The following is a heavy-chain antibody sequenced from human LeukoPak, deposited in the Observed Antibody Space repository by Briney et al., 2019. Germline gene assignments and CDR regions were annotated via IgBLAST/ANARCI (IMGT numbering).Heavy chain of an antibody. CDR3: AKVPTVYYYYGMDV. J-gene: IGHJ6*02. V-gene: IGHV3-43*02. D-gene: IGHD4-11*01. Sequence: GGSLRLSCAASGFTFDDYAMHWVRQAPGKGLEWVSLISGDGGSTYYADSVKGRFSISRDNSKNSLYLQMNSLRTEDTALYYCAKVPTVYYYYGMDVWGQGTTVTVSS. CDR1: GFTFDDYA. CDR2: ISGDGGST.